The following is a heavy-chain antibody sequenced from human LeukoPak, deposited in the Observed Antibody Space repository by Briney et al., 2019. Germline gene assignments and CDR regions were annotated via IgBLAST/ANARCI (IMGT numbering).Heavy chain of an antibody. Sequence: SETLSLTCAVYGGSFSGYYWSWIRQPPGKGLEWIGEINHSGSTNYNPSLKSRVTISVDTSKNQFSLKLSSVTAADTAVYYCARSGLGCSSTSCYSKGLRPSDYWGQGTLVTVSS. CDR2: INHSGST. D-gene: IGHD2-2*02. V-gene: IGHV4-34*01. CDR1: GGSFSGYY. J-gene: IGHJ4*02. CDR3: ARSGLGCSSTSCYSKGLRPSDY.